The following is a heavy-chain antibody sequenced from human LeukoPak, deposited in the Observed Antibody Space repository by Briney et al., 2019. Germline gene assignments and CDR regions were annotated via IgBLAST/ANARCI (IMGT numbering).Heavy chain of an antibody. CDR2: ISGSGGST. Sequence: HPGGSLRLSCAASGFTFSSYAMSWVRQAPGKGLEWVPAISGSGGSTYYADSVKGRFTISRDNSKNTLYLQMNSLRAEDTAVYYCVSVLWFGELKYFDYWGQGTLVTVSS. CDR3: VSVLWFGELKYFDY. CDR1: GFTFSSYA. D-gene: IGHD3-10*01. J-gene: IGHJ4*02. V-gene: IGHV3-23*01.